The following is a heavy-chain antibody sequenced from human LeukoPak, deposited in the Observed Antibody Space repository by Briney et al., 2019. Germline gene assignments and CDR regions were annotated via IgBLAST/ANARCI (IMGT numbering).Heavy chain of an antibody. CDR2: IYYSGST. V-gene: IGHV4-59*12. Sequence: SETLSLTCTVSGGSISSYYWSWIRQPPGKGLEWIGYIYYSGSTNYNPSLKSRVTISVDTSKNQFSLKLSSVTAADTAVYYCARVLRYSGSWYGGIDYWGQGTLVTVSS. CDR1: GGSISSYY. J-gene: IGHJ4*02. CDR3: ARVLRYSGSWYGGIDY. D-gene: IGHD6-13*01.